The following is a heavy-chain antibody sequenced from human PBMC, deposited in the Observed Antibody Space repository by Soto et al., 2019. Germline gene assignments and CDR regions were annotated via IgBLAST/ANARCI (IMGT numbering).Heavy chain of an antibody. CDR3: TRLIGNSWLDS. V-gene: IGHV6-1*01. CDR1: GDSVSTNDAT. D-gene: IGHD2-8*01. CDR2: TYYRSKWYN. J-gene: IGHJ5*01. Sequence: QVQLQQSGPGLVRPSQTLSRTCAISGDSVSTNDATWDWIRQSPSRGLEWLGRTYYRSKWYNDYAESVKGRITINPDTFNNQLSLHLNSVTPDDTAVYYCTRLIGNSWLDSWGQGTLVTVSS.